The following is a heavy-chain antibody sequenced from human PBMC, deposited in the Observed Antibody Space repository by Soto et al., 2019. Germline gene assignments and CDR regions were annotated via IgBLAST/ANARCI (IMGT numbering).Heavy chain of an antibody. V-gene: IGHV4-39*01. D-gene: IGHD3-3*01. J-gene: IGHJ5*02. Sequence: QLQLQESGPGLVKPSETLSLTCTVSGGSISSSSYYWGWIRQPPGKGLEWIGSIYYSGSTYYNPSLKSRVTISVDTSKTQFSLKLSSVTAADTAVYYCARPRSGYSPDWFDPWGQGTLVTVSS. CDR3: ARPRSGYSPDWFDP. CDR2: IYYSGST. CDR1: GGSISSSSYY.